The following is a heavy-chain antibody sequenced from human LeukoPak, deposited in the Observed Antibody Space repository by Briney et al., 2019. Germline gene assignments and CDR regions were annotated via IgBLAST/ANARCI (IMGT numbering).Heavy chain of an antibody. CDR2: IYSGGST. CDR3: AKFGGYYYYGSGSYYTS. CDR1: GFTVSSNY. D-gene: IGHD3-10*01. Sequence: GGSLRLSYAASGFTVSSNYMSWVRQAPGKGLEWVSVIYSGGSTYYADSVKGRFTISRDNSKNTLYLQMNSLRAEDTAVYYCAKFGGYYYYGSGSYYTSWGQGTLVTVSS. V-gene: IGHV3-53*01. J-gene: IGHJ4*02.